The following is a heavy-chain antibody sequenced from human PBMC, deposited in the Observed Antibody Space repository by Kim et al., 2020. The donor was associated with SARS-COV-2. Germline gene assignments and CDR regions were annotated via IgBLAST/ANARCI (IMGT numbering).Heavy chain of an antibody. Sequence: SETLSLTCTVSGGSVSSGSHYWSWIRQPPGKGLEWIGHIYYSGSTNYNSSLQSRVTISVDTSKNQFSLKLRSVTAADTAVYYCARDSAAAGNDYYYYGMDVWGQGPRSPSP. CDR2: IYYSGST. J-gene: IGHJ6*02. CDR3: ARDSAAAGNDYYYYGMDV. D-gene: IGHD6-13*01. CDR1: GGSVSSGSHY. V-gene: IGHV4-61*01.